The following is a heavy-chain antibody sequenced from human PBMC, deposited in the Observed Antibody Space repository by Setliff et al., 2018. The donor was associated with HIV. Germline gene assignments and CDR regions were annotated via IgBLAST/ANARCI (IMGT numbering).Heavy chain of an antibody. CDR1: GFTFSIYH. CDR3: ARDNNRGGAVDY. D-gene: IGHD3-16*01. Sequence: GGSLRLSCIGSGFTFSIYHMNWVRQAPGKGLEWVSYIRSDSTTIYYADSVKGRFTVSRDNVKNSLYLQMNSLRAEDTAIYYCARDNNRGGAVDYWGQGTLVTVSS. CDR2: IRSDSTTI. V-gene: IGHV3-48*01. J-gene: IGHJ4*02.